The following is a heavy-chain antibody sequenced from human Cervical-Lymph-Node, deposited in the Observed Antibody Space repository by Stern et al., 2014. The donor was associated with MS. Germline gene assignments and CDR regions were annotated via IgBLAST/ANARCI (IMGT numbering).Heavy chain of an antibody. V-gene: IGHV4-61*02. D-gene: IGHD3-9*01. J-gene: IGHJ6*02. CDR3: ARDCRLRYFDNYGMDV. CDR1: GGSISSGSYY. Sequence: QLQLQESGPGLVKPSQTLSLTCTVSGGSISSGSYYWGWIRQPAGKGLEWIGRIYTSGSTNYNPSLKSRVTISENTTNNQFSLKLSSVTAADTAVYYCARDCRLRYFDNYGMDVWGQGTTVTVSS. CDR2: IYTSGST.